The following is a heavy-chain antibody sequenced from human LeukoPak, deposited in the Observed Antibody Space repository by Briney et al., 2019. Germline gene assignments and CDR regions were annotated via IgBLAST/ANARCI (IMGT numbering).Heavy chain of an antibody. CDR2: IKQDGSEK. D-gene: IGHD3-3*01. CDR1: GFTFSSYW. V-gene: IGHV3-7*01. J-gene: IGHJ5*02. CDR3: ARSGYYRTYWFDP. Sequence: GGSLRLSCAASGFTFSSYWMSWVRQAPGKGLEWVANIKQDGSEKYYVDYVKGRFTISRDNAKNSLYLQMNSLRAEDTAVYYCARSGYYRTYWFDPWGQGTLVTVSS.